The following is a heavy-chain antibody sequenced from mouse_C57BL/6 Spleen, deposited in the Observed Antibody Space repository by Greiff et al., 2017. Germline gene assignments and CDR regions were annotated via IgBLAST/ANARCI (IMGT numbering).Heavy chain of an antibody. D-gene: IGHD2-12*01. CDR3: ARYDGYAMDY. J-gene: IGHJ4*01. V-gene: IGHV1-64*01. CDR1: GYTFTSYW. Sequence: QVQLQQPGAELVKPGASVKLSCKASGYTFTSYWMHWVKQRPGQGLEWIAMIHPNSGSTNYNEKFKSKATLTVDKSSSTAYMQLSSLTSEDSAVYYCARYDGYAMDYWGQGTSVTVSS. CDR2: IHPNSGST.